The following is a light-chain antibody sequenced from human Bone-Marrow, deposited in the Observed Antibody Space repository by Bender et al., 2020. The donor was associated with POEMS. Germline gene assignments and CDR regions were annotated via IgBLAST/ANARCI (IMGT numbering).Light chain of an antibody. CDR2: QDT. CDR3: QSWGSNTAV. CDR1: KLGEEY. V-gene: IGLV3-1*01. J-gene: IGLJ2*01. Sequence: SYELTQPPSVSVSPGQTATITCSGEKLGEEYACWYQQKPGRSPVVVIYQDTKRPSGIPERFSGSTSGNTASLTISGTQTMDEDDYYCQSWGSNTAVFGGGTKLTVL.